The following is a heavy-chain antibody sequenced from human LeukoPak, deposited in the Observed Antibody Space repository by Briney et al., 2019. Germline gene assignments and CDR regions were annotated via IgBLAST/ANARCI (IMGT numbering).Heavy chain of an antibody. J-gene: IGHJ3*02. Sequence: ASVKVSCKASGYSFTSHYMHWVRQAPGQGLEWMGIINPSGGSTTYAQKFQGRVTMTRDTSTSTAYMELSSVRSEDTAVYYCARLMVRGVSAFDIWGQGTMVTVSS. V-gene: IGHV1-46*01. D-gene: IGHD3-10*01. CDR2: INPSGGST. CDR1: GYSFTSHY. CDR3: ARLMVRGVSAFDI.